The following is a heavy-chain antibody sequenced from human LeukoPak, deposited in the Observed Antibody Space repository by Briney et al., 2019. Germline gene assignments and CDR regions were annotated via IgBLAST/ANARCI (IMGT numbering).Heavy chain of an antibody. CDR2: VHYTGST. CDR1: GGSIRSYY. J-gene: IGHJ6*04. CDR3: ARGTSLVDDIVVVPALV. Sequence: SETLSLTCTVSGGSIRSYYWSWIRQPPGKGLEWIGYVHYTGSTKYNPSLKSRLTISVDTSKNQFSLDLSSVAAADTAVYYCARGTSLVDDIVVVPALVWGKGTTVTVSS. D-gene: IGHD2-2*01. V-gene: IGHV4-59*01.